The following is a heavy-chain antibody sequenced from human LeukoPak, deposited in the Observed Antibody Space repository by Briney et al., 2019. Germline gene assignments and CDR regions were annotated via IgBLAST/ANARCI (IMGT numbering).Heavy chain of an antibody. D-gene: IGHD3-10*01. CDR3: ARDDNYGSGQPDD. V-gene: IGHV1-18*01. CDR1: GYTFTSYG. Sequence: ASMKVSCKASGYTFTSYGTTWVRQAPGQGLEWMGWISGYNGNTNYAQKFQGRVTMTTDTSTSTVYMELRSLRSDDTAVYYCARDDNYGSGQPDDWGQGTLVTVSS. J-gene: IGHJ4*02. CDR2: ISGYNGNT.